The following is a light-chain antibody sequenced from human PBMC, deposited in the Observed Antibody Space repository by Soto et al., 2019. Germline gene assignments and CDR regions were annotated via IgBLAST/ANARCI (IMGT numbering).Light chain of an antibody. J-gene: IGLJ1*01. V-gene: IGLV2-14*01. CDR2: DVS. CDR1: SSDVGGYNY. Sequence: QSALTQPASVSGSPGQSITISCTGTSSDVGGYNYVSWYQQHPGKAPKLMIYDVSNRPSGVSNRFSGSKSGNTASLTISGLQAEEEADYYCSSYTSSSTPLYVFGTGTKVTVL. CDR3: SSYTSSSTPLYV.